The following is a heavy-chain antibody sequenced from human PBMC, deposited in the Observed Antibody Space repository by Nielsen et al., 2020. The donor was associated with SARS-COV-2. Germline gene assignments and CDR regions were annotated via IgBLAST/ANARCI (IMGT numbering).Heavy chain of an antibody. CDR2: IYHSGST. D-gene: IGHD2-2*01. Sequence: LRLSCAVSGGSISSGGYSWSWIRQPPGKGLEWIGYIYHSGSTYYNPSLKSRVTISVDRSKNQFSLKLSSVTAADTAVYYCARTYCSSTSCYPSHYYYYYGMDVWGQGTTVTVSS. CDR1: GGSISSGGYS. CDR3: ARTYCSSTSCYPSHYYYYYGMDV. V-gene: IGHV4-30-2*01. J-gene: IGHJ6*02.